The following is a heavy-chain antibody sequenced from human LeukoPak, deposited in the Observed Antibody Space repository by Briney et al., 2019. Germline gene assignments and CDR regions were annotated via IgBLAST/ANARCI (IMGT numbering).Heavy chain of an antibody. CDR1: GFTFDDYG. Sequence: PGGSLRLSCAASGFTFDDYGMSWVRQAPGKGLEWVSGINWNGGSTGYADSVKGRFTISRDNAKNSLYLQMNSLRAEDTAVYYCARGKPIMIPAYYMDVWGKGTTVTVSS. V-gene: IGHV3-20*04. J-gene: IGHJ6*03. CDR3: ARGKPIMIPAYYMDV. D-gene: IGHD3-16*01. CDR2: INWNGGST.